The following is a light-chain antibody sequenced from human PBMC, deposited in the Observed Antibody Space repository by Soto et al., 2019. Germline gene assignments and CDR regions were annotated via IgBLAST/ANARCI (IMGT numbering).Light chain of an antibody. CDR3: QQSFSTPT. Sequence: IQMTQSPSSLPTSIGDRVTITCRASQRINIYLNWYRQKPGKAPELLIYSASNLQSGVPSRFSGSGSGTDFTLTISGLQSEDFATYYCQQSFSTPTFGQGTRLEIK. V-gene: IGKV1-39*01. CDR1: QRINIY. J-gene: IGKJ5*01. CDR2: SAS.